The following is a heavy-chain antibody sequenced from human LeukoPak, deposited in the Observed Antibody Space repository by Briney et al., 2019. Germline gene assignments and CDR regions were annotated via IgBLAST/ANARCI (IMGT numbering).Heavy chain of an antibody. D-gene: IGHD2-2*01. CDR2: IYSGGST. V-gene: IGHV3-66*01. Sequence: GGSLRLSCAASGFTVSSNYMSWVRQAPGKGLEWVSVIYSGGSTYYADSVKGRFTISRDNSKNTLYLQMNSLRAEDTAVYYCAKVSGQIVVVPAAIFPDYYYYMDVWGKGTTVTVSS. CDR1: GFTVSSNY. J-gene: IGHJ6*03. CDR3: AKVSGQIVVVPAAIFPDYYYYMDV.